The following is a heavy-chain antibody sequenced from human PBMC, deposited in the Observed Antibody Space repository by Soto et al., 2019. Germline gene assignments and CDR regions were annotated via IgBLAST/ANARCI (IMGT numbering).Heavy chain of an antibody. V-gene: IGHV1-46*04. Sequence: QVQLVQSGAEVKKPGASVKVSCKASGFTFTNYFFHWVRQAPRQGLEWMGIISPYDGSTNYVQSLHGRVTMTGAASTSTDYVELSLPLSEDTAVYYCARGGGRGSSGFYYYGMDVWGHGTTVTVSS. D-gene: IGHD6-25*01. CDR3: ARGGGRGSSGFYYYGMDV. CDR1: GFTFTNYF. J-gene: IGHJ6*02. CDR2: ISPYDGST.